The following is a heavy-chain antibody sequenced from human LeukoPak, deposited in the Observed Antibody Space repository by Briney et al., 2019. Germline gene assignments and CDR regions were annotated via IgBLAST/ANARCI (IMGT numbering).Heavy chain of an antibody. Sequence: ASVKVSCKASGYTFTSYGISWVRQAPGQGLEWMGWISAYNGNTNYAQKLQGRVTMTTDTSTSTAYMELRSLRSDDTAVYYCARNLQLWKKNYYYYYMDVWGKGTTVTISS. D-gene: IGHD5-18*01. CDR3: ARNLQLWKKNYYYYYMDV. CDR2: ISAYNGNT. CDR1: GYTFTSYG. V-gene: IGHV1-18*01. J-gene: IGHJ6*03.